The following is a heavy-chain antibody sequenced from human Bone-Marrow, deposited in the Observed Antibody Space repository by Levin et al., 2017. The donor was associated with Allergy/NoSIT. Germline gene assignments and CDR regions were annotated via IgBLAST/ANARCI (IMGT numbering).Heavy chain of an antibody. J-gene: IGHJ4*02. CDR2: INSDGSTT. CDR3: ARHFREYFRPMDY. CDR1: GFTFNSYW. V-gene: IGHV3-74*01. Sequence: GGSLRLSCAASGFTFNSYWMHWVRQAPGKGLVWVSRINSDGSTTSYADSVRGRFTISRDNAMHMVYLQMKSLRAEDTAVYYCARHFREYFRPMDYWGQGTLVTVSS. D-gene: IGHD3-10*01.